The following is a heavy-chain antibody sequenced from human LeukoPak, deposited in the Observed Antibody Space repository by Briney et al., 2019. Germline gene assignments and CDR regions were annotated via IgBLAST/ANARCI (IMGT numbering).Heavy chain of an antibody. V-gene: IGHV3-74*01. CDR2: IDSDGSST. D-gene: IGHD5-12*01. Sequence: PGGSLRLSCAASGFTFSSYEMNWVRQAPGKGLVWVSRIDSDGSSTSYADSVKGRFTISRDNAKNTLYLQMNSLRAEDTAVYYCARWRYSGAVDYWGQGTLVTVSS. J-gene: IGHJ4*02. CDR1: GFTFSSYE. CDR3: ARWRYSGAVDY.